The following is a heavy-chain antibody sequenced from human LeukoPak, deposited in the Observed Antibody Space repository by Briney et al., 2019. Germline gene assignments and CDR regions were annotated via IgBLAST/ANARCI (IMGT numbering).Heavy chain of an antibody. D-gene: IGHD1-26*01. CDR3: ARGSGNYYVRFDY. V-gene: IGHV3-33*01. CDR2: IWYDGSNK. J-gene: IGHJ4*02. Sequence: PGRSLRLSCAASGFTFSNYGMHWVRQAPGKGLEWVAVIWYDGSNKYYADSVKGRFTISRDNSKSTLYLQMNSLRAEDTAVYYCARGSGNYYVRFDYWGQGTLVTVSS. CDR1: GFTFSNYG.